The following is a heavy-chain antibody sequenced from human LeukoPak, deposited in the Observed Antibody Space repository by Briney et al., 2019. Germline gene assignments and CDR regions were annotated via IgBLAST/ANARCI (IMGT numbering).Heavy chain of an antibody. CDR3: ARTVVSPAEDYMDV. CDR1: GGSISSYY. D-gene: IGHD2-15*01. V-gene: IGHV4-59*12. Sequence: PETLSLTCTVSGGSISSYYWSWIRQPPGKGLEWIGYIYYSGSTNYNPSLKSRVTMSVDTSKNQISLKLTSVTAADTAVYYCARTVVSPAEDYMDVWGKGTTVTVSS. CDR2: IYYSGST. J-gene: IGHJ6*03.